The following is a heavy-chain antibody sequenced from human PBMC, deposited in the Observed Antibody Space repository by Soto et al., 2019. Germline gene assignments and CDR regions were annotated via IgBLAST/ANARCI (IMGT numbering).Heavy chain of an antibody. D-gene: IGHD3-3*01. CDR3: ARDGPLRFLEWFPSIYYYYGMDV. CDR1: GFTFSSYA. Sequence: GGSLRLSCAASGFTFSSYAMHWVRQAPGKGLEWVAVISYDGSNKYYADSVKGRFTISRDNSKNTLYLQMNSLRAEDTAVYYCARDGPLRFLEWFPSIYYYYGMDVWGQGTTVTVSS. V-gene: IGHV3-30-3*01. CDR2: ISYDGSNK. J-gene: IGHJ6*02.